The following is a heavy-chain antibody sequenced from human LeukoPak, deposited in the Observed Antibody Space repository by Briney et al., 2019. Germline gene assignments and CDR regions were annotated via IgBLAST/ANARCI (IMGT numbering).Heavy chain of an antibody. J-gene: IGHJ4*02. V-gene: IGHV3-53*01. CDR1: GFTVSSNY. Sequence: GGSLRLSCAASGFTVSSNYMSWVRQAPGKGLEWVSVIYSGGSTYYADPVKGRFTISRDNSKNTLYLQMNSLRAEDTAVYYCARGSGSYYGGYYFDYWGQGTLVTVSS. D-gene: IGHD1-26*01. CDR2: IYSGGST. CDR3: ARGSGSYYGGYYFDY.